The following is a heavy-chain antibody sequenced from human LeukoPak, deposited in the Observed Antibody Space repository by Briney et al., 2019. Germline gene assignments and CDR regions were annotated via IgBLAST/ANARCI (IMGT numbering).Heavy chain of an antibody. CDR1: GYTFTAYY. V-gene: IGHV1-2*02. CDR3: ARRLTGVDY. D-gene: IGHD7-27*01. CDR2: INPNSGGT. J-gene: IGHJ4*02. Sequence: GASVKVSCKASGYTFTAYYMYWVRQAPGQGLEWMGWINPNSGGTNYAQKFQGRVTMTRDTSISTVYMELNSLRSDDTAVYYCARRLTGVDYWGQGTQVTVSS.